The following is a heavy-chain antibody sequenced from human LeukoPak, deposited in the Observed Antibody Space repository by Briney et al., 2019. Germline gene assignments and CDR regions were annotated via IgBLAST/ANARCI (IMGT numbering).Heavy chain of an antibody. Sequence: PSETLSLTCTVSGGSVRSGSYYWSWIRQPPGKGLEWIGYIYYSGSTNYNPSLKSRVTISVDTSKNQFSLKLSSVTAADTAVYYCARGDSSGYYLNYFDYWGQGTLVTVSS. D-gene: IGHD3-22*01. CDR2: IYYSGST. J-gene: IGHJ4*02. CDR3: ARGDSSGYYLNYFDY. CDR1: GGSVRSGSYY. V-gene: IGHV4-61*01.